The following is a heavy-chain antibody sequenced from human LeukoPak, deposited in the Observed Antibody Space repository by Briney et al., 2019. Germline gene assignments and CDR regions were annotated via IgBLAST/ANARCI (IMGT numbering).Heavy chain of an antibody. CDR2: IYYSGST. CDR3: ARDWGITIFGVSYEWFDP. V-gene: IGHV4-59*12. Sequence: SETLSLTCTFSGGSISSYYWSWIRQPPGKGLEWIAYIYYSGSTNYNPSLKSRVTISVDTSKNQFSLKLRSVTAADTAVYYCARDWGITIFGVSYEWFDPWGQGTLVTVSS. D-gene: IGHD3-3*01. CDR1: GGSISSYY. J-gene: IGHJ5*02.